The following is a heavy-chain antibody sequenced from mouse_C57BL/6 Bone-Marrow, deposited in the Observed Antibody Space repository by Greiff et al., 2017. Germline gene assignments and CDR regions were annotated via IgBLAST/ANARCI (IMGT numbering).Heavy chain of an antibody. CDR1: GFTFSDYG. Sequence: DVQLQESGGGLVKPGGSLKLSCAASGFTFSDYGMHWVRQAPEKGLEWVAYISSGSSTIYYADTVKGRFTISRDNAKNTLFLQMTSLRSEDTAMYYCAKLGDYWGQGTLVTVSA. CDR2: ISSGSSTI. J-gene: IGHJ3*01. CDR3: AKLGDY. D-gene: IGHD4-1*01. V-gene: IGHV5-17*01.